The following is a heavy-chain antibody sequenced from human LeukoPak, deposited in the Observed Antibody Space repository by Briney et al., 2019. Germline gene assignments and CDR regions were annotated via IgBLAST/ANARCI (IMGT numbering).Heavy chain of an antibody. J-gene: IGHJ4*02. D-gene: IGHD6-13*01. Sequence: SETLSLTCAVYGGSFSGYYWSWIRQPPGKGLEWIGEINHSGSTNYNPSLKSRVTISVDTSKNQFSLKLSSVTAADTAVYYCARVGYSSSSKESDFDYWGQGTLVTVSS. CDR1: GGSFSGYY. CDR3: ARVGYSSSSKESDFDY. CDR2: INHSGST. V-gene: IGHV4-34*01.